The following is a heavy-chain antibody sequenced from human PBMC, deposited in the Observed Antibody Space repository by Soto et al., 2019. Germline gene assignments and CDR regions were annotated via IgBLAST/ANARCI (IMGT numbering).Heavy chain of an antibody. Sequence: QVQLVQSGAEVKKPGSSVKVSCKASGGTFSSYAISWVRQSPGQGLEWMGGIIPVFGTANYAQKFQGRVTTTAHESTSTAYMELSSLRSEDTAVYYCARQGRDPYYYYYYGMDVWGPVTTVTVSS. CDR1: GGTFSSYA. J-gene: IGHJ6*02. V-gene: IGHV1-69*01. CDR3: ARQGRDPYYYYYYGMDV. CDR2: IIPVFGTA.